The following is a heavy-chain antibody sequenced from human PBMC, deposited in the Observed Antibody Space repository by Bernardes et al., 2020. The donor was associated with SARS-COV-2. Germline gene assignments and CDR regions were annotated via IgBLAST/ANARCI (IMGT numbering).Heavy chain of an antibody. CDR2: ISTDGRTT. Sequence: GGSLSLSCAASGFTFSSYWMHWVRQIPGRGLVWLSRISTDGRTTNYADSVEGRFTISRDNAKNTLWLQMNSLGADDTAVYYCARGASSGYRIDYWGPGTLVTVSS. CDR1: GFTFSSYW. J-gene: IGHJ4*02. D-gene: IGHD3-22*01. CDR3: ARGASSGYRIDY. V-gene: IGHV3-74*01.